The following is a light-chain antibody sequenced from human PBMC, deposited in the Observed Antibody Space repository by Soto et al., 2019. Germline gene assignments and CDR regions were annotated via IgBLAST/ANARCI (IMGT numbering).Light chain of an antibody. CDR1: QSISNF. V-gene: IGKV1-39*01. Sequence: DIQMTQSPSSLSASVGDRVAITCRAGQSISNFLNWYQQKPGKAPQVLIYGGSALQSGVPSRFSGSGSGTDFTLTISSLQPEDFASYFCQQSYNIPFTFGPGTRVDI. J-gene: IGKJ3*01. CDR3: QQSYNIPFT. CDR2: GGS.